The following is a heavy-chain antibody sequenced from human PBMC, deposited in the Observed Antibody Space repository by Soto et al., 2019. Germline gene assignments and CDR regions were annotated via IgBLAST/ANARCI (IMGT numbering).Heavy chain of an antibody. V-gene: IGHV1-69*13. CDR3: ARDLAVAGTYFDY. CDR2: IIPIFGTA. CDR1: GGTFSSYA. Sequence: SVKVSCKASGGTFSSYAISWVRQAPGQGLEWMGGIIPIFGTANYAQKFQGRVTITADESTSTAYMELSSLRSEDTAVYYCARDLAVAGTYFDYWGQGTLVTVSS. J-gene: IGHJ4*02. D-gene: IGHD6-19*01.